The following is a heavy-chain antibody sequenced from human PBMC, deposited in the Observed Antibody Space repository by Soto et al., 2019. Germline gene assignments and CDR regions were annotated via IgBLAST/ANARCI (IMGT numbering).Heavy chain of an antibody. Sequence: SVKVSCKXSGFTSTSSAVQWVRQARGQRLEWIGWIVVGSGNTNYAQKFQERVTITRDMSTSTAYMELSSLRSEDTAVYYCAASIAAAGYYYYYYGMDVWGQGTTVTVSS. CDR1: GFTSTSSA. D-gene: IGHD6-13*01. CDR3: AASIAAAGYYYYYYGMDV. V-gene: IGHV1-58*01. CDR2: IVVGSGNT. J-gene: IGHJ6*02.